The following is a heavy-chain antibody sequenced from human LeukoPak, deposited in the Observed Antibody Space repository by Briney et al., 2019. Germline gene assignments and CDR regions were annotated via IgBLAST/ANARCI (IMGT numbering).Heavy chain of an antibody. CDR2: IYYVGSP. J-gene: IGHJ6*02. V-gene: IGHV4-39*01. CDR1: GDSIRSGHSY. Sequence: PSETLSLTCSVSGDSIRSGHSYWGWIRQDPRKGLEWIASIYYVGSPHYNPSLNSRRVTMSVDTTKNQFSLILTSVTAADTAIYYCARLPITKRAMDVWGQGTTVTVSS. CDR3: ARLPITKRAMDV. D-gene: IGHD3-3*01.